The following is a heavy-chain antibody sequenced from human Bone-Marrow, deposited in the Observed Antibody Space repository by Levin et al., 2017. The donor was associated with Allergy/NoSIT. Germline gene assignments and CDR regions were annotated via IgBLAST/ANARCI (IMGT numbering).Heavy chain of an antibody. CDR3: ARVGLGATYELDY. CDR2: ISSSDAM. J-gene: IGHJ4*02. V-gene: IGHV3-11*01. CDR1: GFTFSDYY. Sequence: PGGSLRLSCAASGFTFSDYYMSWIRQAPGKGLEWISYISSSDAMYYADSVQGRFTISRDNPKNSLYLQMNSLRAEDTAVYYCARVGLGATYELDYWGQGTLVTVSS. D-gene: IGHD1-26*01.